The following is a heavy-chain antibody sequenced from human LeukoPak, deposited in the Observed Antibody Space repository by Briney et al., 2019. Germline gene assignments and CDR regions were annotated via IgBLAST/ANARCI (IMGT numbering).Heavy chain of an antibody. CDR3: AKDQTKYYYGSGRLDAFDI. D-gene: IGHD3-10*01. CDR1: GFTFSSYG. J-gene: IGHJ3*02. V-gene: IGHV3-30*18. Sequence: PGGSLRLSCAASGFTFSSYGMHWVRQAPGKGLEWVAVISYDGSNKYYADSVKGRFTISRDNSKNTLYLQMNSLRAEDTAVYYCAKDQTKYYYGSGRLDAFDIWGQGTMVTVSS. CDR2: ISYDGSNK.